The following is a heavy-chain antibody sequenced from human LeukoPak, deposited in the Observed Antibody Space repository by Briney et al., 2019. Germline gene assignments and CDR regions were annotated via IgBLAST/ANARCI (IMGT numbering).Heavy chain of an antibody. D-gene: IGHD2-15*01. V-gene: IGHV3-23*01. J-gene: IGHJ4*02. CDR2: IFGSGGSP. CDR3: GKPTVGYSSGRYPGWPVDY. CDR1: GFTFNSYA. Sequence: PGGSLRLSCAASGFTFNSYAMYWVRQAPGKGLVWISGIFGSGGSPHYADSVKGRFTISRDNSQEIVYLQLDSLRVEDTALYYCGKPTVGYSSGRYPGWPVDYWGQGALVTVSS.